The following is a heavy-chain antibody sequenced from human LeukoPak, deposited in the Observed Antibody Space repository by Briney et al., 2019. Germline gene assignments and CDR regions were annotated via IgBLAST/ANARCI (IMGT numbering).Heavy chain of an antibody. CDR1: GFTFSSYA. D-gene: IGHD3-10*01. V-gene: IGHV3-23*01. J-gene: IGHJ4*02. CDR3: AKKKVIPRSYYDY. CDR2: ISGSGGST. Sequence: GGSLRLSCAASGFTFSSYAMSWVRQAPGKGLEWVSAISGSGGSTCYADSVKGRFTISRDNSKNTLYLQMNSLRAEDTAVYYCAKKKVIPRSYYDYWGQGTLVTVSS.